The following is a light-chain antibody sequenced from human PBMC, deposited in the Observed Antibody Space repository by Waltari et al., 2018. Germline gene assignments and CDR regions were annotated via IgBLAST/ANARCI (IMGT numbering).Light chain of an antibody. J-gene: IGLJ2*01. CDR2: GQD. Sequence: SSELTQDPTVSVALGQTVRITCQGDSLRRYSASWYQQRPGQAPVLVFYGQDNRPSGIPDRFSGSTSGDTATLTITGTQAEDGADYYCLSRDISSTRFFGGGTRLTV. V-gene: IGLV3-19*01. CDR3: LSRDISSTRF. CDR1: SLRRYS.